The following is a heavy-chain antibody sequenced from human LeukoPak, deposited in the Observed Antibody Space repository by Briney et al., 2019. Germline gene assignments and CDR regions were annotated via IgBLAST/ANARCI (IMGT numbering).Heavy chain of an antibody. J-gene: IGHJ4*02. CDR2: IKQDGSEK. CDR3: ARDKDRPYYFDY. Sequence: QPGGSLRLSCAASGFTFSSYAMSWVRQAPGKGLEWVANIKQDGSEKYYVDSVKGRFTISRDNAKNSLYLQMNSLRAEDTAVYYCARDKDRPYYFDYWGQGTLVTVSS. V-gene: IGHV3-7*01. CDR1: GFTFSSYA.